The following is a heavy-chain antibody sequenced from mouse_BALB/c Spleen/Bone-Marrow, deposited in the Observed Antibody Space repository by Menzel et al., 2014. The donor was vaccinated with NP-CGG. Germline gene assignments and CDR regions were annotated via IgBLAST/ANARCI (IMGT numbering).Heavy chain of an antibody. CDR3: ARSGGYDGFSY. V-gene: IGHV1-7*01. CDR1: GYTFTSYW. CDR2: INPSTGYT. D-gene: IGHD2-2*01. Sequence: VQLQQSGAELAKPGASVKMSCKASGYTFTSYWMHWVKQRPGQGLEWIGYINPSTGYTEYNQKFKYKATLTADKSSSTAYMQLSSLTSEDSAVYYCARSGGYDGFSYWGQGTTLTVSS. J-gene: IGHJ2*01.